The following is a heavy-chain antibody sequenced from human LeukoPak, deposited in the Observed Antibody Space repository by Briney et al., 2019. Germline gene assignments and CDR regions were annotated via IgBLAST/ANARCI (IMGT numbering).Heavy chain of an antibody. CDR2: IQEDGSDK. V-gene: IGHV3-7*01. J-gene: IGHJ4*02. CDR3: TTVTLRPVGL. D-gene: IGHD3-10*01. Sequence: GGSLRLSCAVSGFTFSTYWMTWVRQAPGKGLEWVANIQEDGSDKYYVDSVKGRFTISRDNAKNSLYLQMNSLRAEDTAVYYCTTVTLRPVGLWGQGTLVTVSS. CDR1: GFTFSTYW.